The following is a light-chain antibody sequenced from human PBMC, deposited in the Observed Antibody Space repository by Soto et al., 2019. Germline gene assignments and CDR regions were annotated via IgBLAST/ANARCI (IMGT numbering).Light chain of an antibody. CDR2: GAS. V-gene: IGKV3-20*01. J-gene: IGKJ3*01. CDR3: QQYGRSPFT. Sequence: VLPQSPDTLSLSPGDRATLSCRASQSVRSTFLAWYQQKPGQAPRLLIYGASNRAAGIPERFSGSASGTEFTLTISRLEPDDAAVYYCQQYGRSPFTFGPGTKVDIK. CDR1: QSVRSTF.